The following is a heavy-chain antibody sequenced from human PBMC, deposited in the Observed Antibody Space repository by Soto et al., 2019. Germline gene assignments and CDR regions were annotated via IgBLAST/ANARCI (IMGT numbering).Heavy chain of an antibody. V-gene: IGHV1-2*02. J-gene: IGHJ4*02. D-gene: IGHD3-10*01. CDR1: GYTFTHYF. CDR3: ARVPGLKNSRGDF. Sequence: QVRLVQSGPEVRRPGASVTVSCKASGYTFTHYFIHWVRRAPGQGLEWMGYINPKSGDTHYSQTFRGRVSMTVDTSTDTASVGLSSLKSDDTAVYFCARVPGLKNSRGDFWGQGTPITVSS. CDR2: INPKSGDT.